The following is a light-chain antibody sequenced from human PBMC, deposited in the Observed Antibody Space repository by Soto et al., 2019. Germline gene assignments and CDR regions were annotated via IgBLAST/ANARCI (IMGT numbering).Light chain of an antibody. Sequence: EIVMTQSPATLSVSPGERATLSCRASQSVSSNLAWYQQKPGQAPRLLIYGASTRATGIPARFSGSGSGTXXXXTISSLQSEDFAVYYCQQYNNWPPSTFGQGTMLEIE. CDR1: QSVSSN. CDR2: GAS. V-gene: IGKV3-15*01. J-gene: IGKJ2*01. CDR3: QQYNNWPPST.